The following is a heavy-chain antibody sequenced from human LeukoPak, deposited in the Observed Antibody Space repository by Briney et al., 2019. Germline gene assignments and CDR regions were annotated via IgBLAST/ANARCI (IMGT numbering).Heavy chain of an antibody. D-gene: IGHD2-21*02. Sequence: ASVKVSCKASGYTFTNYHINWVRQASGQGLEWMTWINPDTGDKGYARKFQDRVTITTDTSISTAYMELSSLSSEETAVYFCARTTSMTASGYDYWGQGTLVSVSS. V-gene: IGHV1-8*03. CDR1: GYTFTNYH. CDR2: INPDTGDK. CDR3: ARTTSMTASGYDY. J-gene: IGHJ4*02.